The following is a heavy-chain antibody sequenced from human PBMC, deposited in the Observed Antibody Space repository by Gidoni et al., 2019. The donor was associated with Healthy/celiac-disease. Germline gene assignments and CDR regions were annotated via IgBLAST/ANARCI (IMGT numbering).Heavy chain of an antibody. Sequence: EVQLVESGGGLVQPGGSLRLSCAASGFTFSSYWMSWVRQAPGKGLEWVANIKQDGSEKYYVDSVKGRFTISRDNAKNSLYLQMNSLRAEDTAVYYCARDRSGQLAGGFDYWGQGTLVTVSS. J-gene: IGHJ4*02. CDR3: ARDRSGQLAGGFDY. V-gene: IGHV3-7*01. D-gene: IGHD6-6*01. CDR2: IKQDGSEK. CDR1: GFTFSSYW.